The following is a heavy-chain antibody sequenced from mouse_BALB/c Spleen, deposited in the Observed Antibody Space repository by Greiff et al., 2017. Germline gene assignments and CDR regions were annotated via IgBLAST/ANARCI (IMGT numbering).Heavy chain of an antibody. Sequence: QVQLQQSGPELVRPGVSVKISCKGSGYSFTDYAMHWVKQSHAKSLEWIGVIITYYGNTNYNQKFKGKATMTVDKSSSTAYMELVSLTSEDSAIYYCSRRGTVVATCFDYWGQGTTLTVSS. CDR3: SRRGTVVATCFDY. V-gene: IGHV1-67*01. CDR2: IITYYGNT. CDR1: GYSFTDYA. J-gene: IGHJ2*01. D-gene: IGHD1-1*01.